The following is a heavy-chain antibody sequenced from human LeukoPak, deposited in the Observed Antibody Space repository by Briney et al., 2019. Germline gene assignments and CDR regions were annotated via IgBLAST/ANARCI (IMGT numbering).Heavy chain of an antibody. CDR1: GFSFGDYS. CDR3: ARGGAARPDF. J-gene: IGHJ4*02. CDR2: IKADGGEK. V-gene: IGHV3-7*01. D-gene: IGHD6-6*01. Sequence: SGGSLRLSCTSSGFSFGDYSMTWVRQAPGKGLEWVAKIKADGGEKDHVASVKGRFTISRDNAKNSLYLQMNSLRVEDTAVYYCARGGAARPDFWGQGTLVTVSS.